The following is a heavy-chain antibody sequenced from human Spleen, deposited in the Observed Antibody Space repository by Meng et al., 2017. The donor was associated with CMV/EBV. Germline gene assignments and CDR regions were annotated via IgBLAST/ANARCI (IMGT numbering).Heavy chain of an antibody. CDR1: GFTFSSYR. CDR2: ISTSSYI. Sequence: GESLKISCAASGFTFSSYRMNWVRRAPGKGLEWVSSISTSSYIYYADSVKGRFTISSDNAKNSLYLQMNSLRAEDTAVYYCAKIVPAAIPDYWRQGTLVTVSS. CDR3: AKIVPAAIPDY. V-gene: IGHV3-21*04. D-gene: IGHD2-2*01. J-gene: IGHJ4*02.